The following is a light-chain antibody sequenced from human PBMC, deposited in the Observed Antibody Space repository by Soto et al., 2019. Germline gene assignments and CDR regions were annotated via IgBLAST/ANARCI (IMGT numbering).Light chain of an antibody. CDR1: SSDVGVYNY. CDR2: DVS. V-gene: IGLV2-11*01. CDR3: CSYAGSYTWV. J-gene: IGLJ3*02. Sequence: QSALTQPRSVSGSPGQSVTISCTGTSSDVGVYNYVSWYQQHPGKAPKLMIYDVSKWPSGVPDRFSGSKSGNTASLTISGLQAEDEADYYCCSYAGSYTWVFGGGTKLTVL.